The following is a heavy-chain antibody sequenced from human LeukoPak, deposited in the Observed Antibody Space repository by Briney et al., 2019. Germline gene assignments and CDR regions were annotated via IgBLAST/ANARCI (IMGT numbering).Heavy chain of an antibody. V-gene: IGHV4-39*07. CDR2: MSYSGDT. D-gene: IGHD4-17*01. Sequence: SETLSLTCSVSGGSISSRSYNWAWIRQPPGKGLEWIGTMSYSGDTYHNPSLRSRVTISGDTSKNQFSLKLSSVTAADTAVYYCARGVDYGDYFYYYGMDVWGQGTTVTVSS. CDR1: GGSISSRSYN. J-gene: IGHJ6*02. CDR3: ARGVDYGDYFYYYGMDV.